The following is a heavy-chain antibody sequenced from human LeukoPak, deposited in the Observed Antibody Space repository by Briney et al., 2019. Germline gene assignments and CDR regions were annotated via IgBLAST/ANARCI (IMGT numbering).Heavy chain of an antibody. J-gene: IGHJ4*02. CDR1: GGSISSYY. Sequence: SETLSLTCTASGGSISSYYWSWIRQPPGKGLEWIGYIYYSGSTNYNPSLKSRVTISVDTSKNQFSLKLSSVTAADTAVYYCASSPLYSSSYYFDYWGQGTLVTVSS. D-gene: IGHD6-6*01. CDR2: IYYSGST. CDR3: ASSPLYSSSYYFDY. V-gene: IGHV4-59*01.